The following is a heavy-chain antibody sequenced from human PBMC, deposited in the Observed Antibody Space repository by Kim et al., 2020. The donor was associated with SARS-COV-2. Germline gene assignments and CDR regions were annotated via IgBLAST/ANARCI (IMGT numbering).Heavy chain of an antibody. D-gene: IGHD6-13*01. V-gene: IGHV3-21*01. J-gene: IGHJ4*01. CDR1: GFTFNSYS. CDR3: ASSQSSSWYFATGVDH. Sequence: GGSLRLSCAASGFTFNSYSMNWVRQAPGKGLEWVSSISSSSNYIYYADSVKGRFTISRDNAKNSLYLQMNSLRAEDTAVYYCASSQSSSWYFATGVDHWGHEPLVTVSS. CDR2: ISSSSNYI.